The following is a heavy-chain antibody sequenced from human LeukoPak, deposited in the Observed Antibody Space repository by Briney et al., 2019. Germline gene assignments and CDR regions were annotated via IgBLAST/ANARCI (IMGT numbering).Heavy chain of an antibody. D-gene: IGHD2-15*01. CDR1: GYTFTSYG. CDR2: ISAYNSNT. V-gene: IGHV1-18*01. Sequence: ASVKVSCKASGYTFTSYGISWVRQAPGQGLEWMGWISAYNSNTNYAQKLQGRVTMTTDTSTSAAYMELRSLRSDDTAVYYCARDAMRADIVVVIAARDHYYGMDVWGQGTTVTVSS. J-gene: IGHJ6*02. CDR3: ARDAMRADIVVVIAARDHYYGMDV.